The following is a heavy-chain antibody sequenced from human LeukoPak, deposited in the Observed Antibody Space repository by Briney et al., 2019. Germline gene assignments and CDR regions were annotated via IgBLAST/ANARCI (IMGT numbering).Heavy chain of an antibody. D-gene: IGHD3-22*01. V-gene: IGHV4-59*08. J-gene: IGHJ4*02. CDR2: IYYSGST. Sequence: SETLSLTCTVSGGSISSYYWSWIRQPPGKGLEWIGYIYYSGSTNYNPSLKSRVTISVDTSKNQFSLKLSSVTAADTAVYYCARLSPQLGDYDDSSGYLDYWGQGTLVTVSS. CDR3: ARLSPQLGDYDDSSGYLDY. CDR1: GGSISSYY.